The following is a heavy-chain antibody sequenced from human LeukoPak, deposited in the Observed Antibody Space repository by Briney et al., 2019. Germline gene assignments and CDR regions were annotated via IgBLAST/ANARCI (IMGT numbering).Heavy chain of an antibody. Sequence: PSETLSLTCAVSGYSISSGYYWGWIRQPPGKGLEWIGEINHSGSTNYNPSLKSRVTISVDTSKNQFSLKLSSVTAADTAVYYCARAPNYIVVVPAAILDAFDIWGQGTMVTVSS. J-gene: IGHJ3*02. V-gene: IGHV4-38-2*01. D-gene: IGHD2-2*01. CDR1: GYSISSGYY. CDR2: INHSGST. CDR3: ARAPNYIVVVPAAILDAFDI.